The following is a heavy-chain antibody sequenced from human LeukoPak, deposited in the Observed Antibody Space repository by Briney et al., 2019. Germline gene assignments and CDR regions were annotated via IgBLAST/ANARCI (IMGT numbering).Heavy chain of an antibody. Sequence: GRSLRLSCAASGFTFRSYGMHWVRQAPGKGRECVAVISYDGSNKYYADSVKGRFTISRDNSKNTLYLQMTSLRAEETAVYSCAKLARYSTVNYYYGMDVWGQGTTVTVSS. CDR2: ISYDGSNK. CDR3: AKLARYSTVNYYYGMDV. J-gene: IGHJ6*02. CDR1: GFTFRSYG. D-gene: IGHD6-13*01. V-gene: IGHV3-30*18.